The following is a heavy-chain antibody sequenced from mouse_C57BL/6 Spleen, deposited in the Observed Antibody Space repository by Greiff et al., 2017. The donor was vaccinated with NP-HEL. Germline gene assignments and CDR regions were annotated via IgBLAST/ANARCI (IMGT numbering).Heavy chain of an antibody. V-gene: IGHV1-55*01. Sequence: VQLQQPGAELVKPGASVKMSCKASGYTFTSYWITWVKQRPGQGLEWIGDIYPGSGSTNYNEKFKGKATLTVDTSSSTAYMQLSSLTSEDSTVYYCARSGSYYGSSYSAWFAYWGQGTLVTVAA. CDR1: GYTFTSYW. D-gene: IGHD1-1*01. CDR3: ARSGSYYGSSYSAWFAY. J-gene: IGHJ3*01. CDR2: IYPGSGST.